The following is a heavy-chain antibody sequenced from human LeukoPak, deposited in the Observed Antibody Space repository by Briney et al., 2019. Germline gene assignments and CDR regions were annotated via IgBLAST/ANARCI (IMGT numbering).Heavy chain of an antibody. J-gene: IGHJ4*02. CDR3: AREDSRSSSWYDY. CDR2: IISSSSYI. V-gene: IGHV3-21*01. CDR1: GFTFSSYS. Sequence: PGGSLRLSCAASGFTFSSYSMNWVRQAPGKGLEWDSSIISSSSYIYYADSVKGRFTISRDNAKNSLYLQMNSLRAEDTAVYYCAREDSRSSSWYDYWGQGTLVTVSS. D-gene: IGHD6-13*01.